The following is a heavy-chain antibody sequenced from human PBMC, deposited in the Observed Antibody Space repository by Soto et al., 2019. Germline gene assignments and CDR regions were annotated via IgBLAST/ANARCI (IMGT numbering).Heavy chain of an antibody. Sequence: EVQLLESGGALVQPGGSLRLSCAASGFTFSGYAMTWVRQAPGKGLEWVSSTGGSGVATYYADSVTGRFTISRDNSKNPLYLQMDSLRAEDTAVYYCAKDSPFSGTGRLAFDYWGQGTLVTVSS. CDR3: AKDSPFSGTGRLAFDY. CDR2: TGGSGVAT. J-gene: IGHJ4*02. D-gene: IGHD3-10*01. CDR1: GFTFSGYA. V-gene: IGHV3-23*01.